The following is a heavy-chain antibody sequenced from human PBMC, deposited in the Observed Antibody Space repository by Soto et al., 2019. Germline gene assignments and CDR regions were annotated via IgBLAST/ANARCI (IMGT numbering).Heavy chain of an antibody. CDR1: GGSFSGYY. Sequence: PSETLSLTCAVYGGSFSGYYWTWFRQPPGKGLEWIGEINHRGVTNYNPSLKSRVIISVDTSKNQFSLKLTSVTAADTAVYYCARDKITGLFDYWGQGTLVTVSS. CDR2: INHRGVT. V-gene: IGHV4-34*01. D-gene: IGHD2-8*02. J-gene: IGHJ4*02. CDR3: ARDKITGLFDY.